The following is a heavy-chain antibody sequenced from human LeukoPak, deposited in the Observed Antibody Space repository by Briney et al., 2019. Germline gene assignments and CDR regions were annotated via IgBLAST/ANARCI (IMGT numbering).Heavy chain of an antibody. V-gene: IGHV1-18*01. CDR3: ARVNYCSSTSCYNGYYYYYMDV. Sequence: GASVTVSCKASGYTFTSYGISWVRQAPGQGLEWMGWISAYNGNTNYAQKLQGRVTMTTDTSTSTAYMELRSLRSDDTAVYYCARVNYCSSTSCYNGYYYYYMDVWGKGTTVTVSS. CDR2: ISAYNGNT. CDR1: GYTFTSYG. J-gene: IGHJ6*03. D-gene: IGHD2-2*02.